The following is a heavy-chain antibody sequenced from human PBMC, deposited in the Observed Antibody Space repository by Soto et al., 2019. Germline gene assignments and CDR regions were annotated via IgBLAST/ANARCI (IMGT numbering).Heavy chain of an antibody. D-gene: IGHD1-26*01. V-gene: IGHV4-59*01. J-gene: IGHJ4*02. CDR1: GGSISSYY. CDR3: ARRHGGNFDF. CDR2: IYYSGST. Sequence: SETLSLTCTVSGGSISSYYWSWIRQPPGKGLEWIGYIYYSGSTNYNPSLKSRVTISVDTSKNQFSLKLSSVTAADTAVYYCARRHGGNFDFWGQGTLVTVSS.